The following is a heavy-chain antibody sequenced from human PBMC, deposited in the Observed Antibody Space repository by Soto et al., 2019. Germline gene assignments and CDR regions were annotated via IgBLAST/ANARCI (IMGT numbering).Heavy chain of an antibody. Sequence: GGSLRLSCAASGFTFSSYGMHWVRQAPGKGLEWVAVIWYDGSNKYYADSVKGRFTISRDNSKNTLYLQMNSLRAEDTAVYYCARSLGGYVDYYFDYWGQGTLVTVSS. CDR1: GFTFSSYG. V-gene: IGHV3-33*01. CDR3: ARSLGGYVDYYFDY. J-gene: IGHJ4*02. CDR2: IWYDGSNK. D-gene: IGHD5-12*01.